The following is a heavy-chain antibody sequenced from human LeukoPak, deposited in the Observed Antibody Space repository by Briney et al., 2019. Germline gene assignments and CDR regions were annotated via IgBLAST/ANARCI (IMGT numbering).Heavy chain of an antibody. J-gene: IGHJ6*02. D-gene: IGHD3-10*01. CDR1: GGSISSYY. CDR2: IYYSGST. V-gene: IGHV4-59*08. CDR3: ARRVPYYGSGSYQYYYGMDV. Sequence: SETLSLTCTVSGGSISSYYWSWLRQPPGKGLEWLGYIYYSGSTNYNPSLKSRVTISVDTSKNQFSLKLSSVTAADTAVYYCARRVPYYGSGSYQYYYGMDVWGQGTTVTVSS.